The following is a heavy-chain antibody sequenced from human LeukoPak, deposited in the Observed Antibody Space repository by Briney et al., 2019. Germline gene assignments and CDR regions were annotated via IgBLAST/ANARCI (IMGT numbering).Heavy chain of an antibody. CDR2: IYYSGST. J-gene: IGHJ2*01. D-gene: IGHD6-25*01. Sequence: PSETLSLTCTVSGGSISSYYWSWIRQPPGKGLERIGYIYYSGSTNYNPSLKSPVTISVDTSKNQFSLKLSSVTAADTAVYYCARAPGAAKIRHSYFDLWGRGTLVTVSS. CDR1: GGSISSYY. V-gene: IGHV4-59*12. CDR3: ARAPGAAKIRHSYFDL.